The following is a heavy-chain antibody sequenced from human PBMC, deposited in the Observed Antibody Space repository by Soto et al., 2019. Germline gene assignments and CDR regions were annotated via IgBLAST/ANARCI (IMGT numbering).Heavy chain of an antibody. CDR3: GKDSGYNYGYFRWFDP. D-gene: IGHD5-18*01. V-gene: IGHV4-59*01. Sequence: SETLSLTCTVSGGSISNYYWSWIRQPPGRGLEWIGHIFYSGSTNYNPALKSRVTISVDTSKSQFSLKLSSVTAADTAVYYCGKDSGYNYGYFRWFDPWGQGTLVTVSS. CDR1: GGSISNYY. CDR2: IFYSGST. J-gene: IGHJ5*02.